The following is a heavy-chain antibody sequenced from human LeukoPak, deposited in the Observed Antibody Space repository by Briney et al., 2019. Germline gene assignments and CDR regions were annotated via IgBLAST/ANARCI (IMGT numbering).Heavy chain of an antibody. CDR2: INPNTGGT. V-gene: IGHV1-2*06. CDR3: ARALVVPAALATLDY. Sequence: ASVKVSCKAFGYTFTGYFMHWVRQAPGQGLEWMGRINPNTGGTKYTQNLQGRVTMTRDTSISTAYMELSRLRSDDTALYYCARALVVPAALATLDYWGQGTLVTVSS. D-gene: IGHD2-2*01. CDR1: GYTFTGYF. J-gene: IGHJ4*02.